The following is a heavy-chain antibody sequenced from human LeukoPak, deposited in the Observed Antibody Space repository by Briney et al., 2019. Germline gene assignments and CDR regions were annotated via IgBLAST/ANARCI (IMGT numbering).Heavy chain of an antibody. CDR3: ARDTTYYYGSGSDY. CDR1: GFSFSSYW. V-gene: IGHV3-7*01. J-gene: IGHJ4*02. CDR2: IKQDESER. Sequence: GGSLRLSCEGSGFSFSSYWMTWVRQCPGKGPEWVANIKQDESERYTVDSVKGRFTISRDNAKNSVYLQMNSLRAEDTALYYCARDTTYYYGSGSDYWGQGTLVTVSS. D-gene: IGHD3-10*01.